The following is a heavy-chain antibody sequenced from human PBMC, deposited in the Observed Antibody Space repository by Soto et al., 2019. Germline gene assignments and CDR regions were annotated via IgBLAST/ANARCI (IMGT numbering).Heavy chain of an antibody. J-gene: IGHJ5*02. CDR3: AKDHYDFWSGPRGSEPNWFDP. Sequence: GGSLRLSCAASGFTFSSYAMSWVRQAPGKGLEWVSAISGSGGSTYYADSVKGRFTISRDNSKNTLYLQMNSLRAEDTAVYYCAKDHYDFWSGPRGSEPNWFDPWGQGTLVTVSS. CDR2: ISGSGGST. D-gene: IGHD3-3*01. CDR1: GFTFSSYA. V-gene: IGHV3-23*01.